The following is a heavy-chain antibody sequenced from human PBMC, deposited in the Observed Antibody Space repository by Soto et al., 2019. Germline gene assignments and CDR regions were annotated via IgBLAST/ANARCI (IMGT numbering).Heavy chain of an antibody. J-gene: IGHJ6*02. Sequence: QVQLQESGPGLVKPSQTLSLTCTVSGGSISSGDYYWSWIRQPPGKGREWVRDIYDSGSTYYNPSLKSRVTISVDTTKTQFSLKRSSVTAAETALYYCGRERGKGVLVPSASGAYYGMDVWGQGTTVTVSS. V-gene: IGHV4-30-4*01. D-gene: IGHD2-2*01. CDR2: IYDSGST. CDR1: GGSISSGDYY. CDR3: GRERGKGVLVPSASGAYYGMDV.